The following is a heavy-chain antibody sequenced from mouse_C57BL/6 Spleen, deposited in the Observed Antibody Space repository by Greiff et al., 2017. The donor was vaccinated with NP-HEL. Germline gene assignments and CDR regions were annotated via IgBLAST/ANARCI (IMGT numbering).Heavy chain of an antibody. Sequence: EVQLVESGEGLVKPGGSLKLSCAASGFTFSSYAMSWVRQTPEKRLEWVAYISSGGDYIYYADTVKGRFTISKDNARNTLYLQMSSLKSEDTAMYYCTREYNYYGSSYGFAYWGQGTLVTVSA. CDR1: GFTFSSYA. CDR3: TREYNYYGSSYGFAY. D-gene: IGHD1-1*01. J-gene: IGHJ3*01. V-gene: IGHV5-9-1*02. CDR2: ISSGGDYI.